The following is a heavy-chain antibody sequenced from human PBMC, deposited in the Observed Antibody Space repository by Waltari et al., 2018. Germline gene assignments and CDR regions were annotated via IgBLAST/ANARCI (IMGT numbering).Heavy chain of an antibody. J-gene: IGHJ4*02. CDR3: ATDTPGNYYKQWVH. CDR1: GDSINTTPDY. CDR2: YYNSGNT. Sequence: QLQLQASGPGLVKPSETLSLTCTVSGDSINTTPDYWGWIRQPPGKGLEWVGSYYNSGNTYYNPSLKSRLTISADTSNNQFSLQITSVTAADAAVYFCATDTPGNYYKQWVHWGRGILVTVSS. V-gene: IGHV4-39*01. D-gene: IGHD3-10*01.